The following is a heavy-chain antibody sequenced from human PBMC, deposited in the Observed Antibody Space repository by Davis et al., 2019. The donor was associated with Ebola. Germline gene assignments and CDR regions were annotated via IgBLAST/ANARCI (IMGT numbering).Heavy chain of an antibody. Sequence: ASVKVSCKASGYTFTGYYMHWVRQAPGQGLEWMGWINPNSGGTNYAQKFQGWVTMTRDTSISTAYMELSRLRSDDTAVYYCAADGGIVGATGSYWGQGTLVTVSS. CDR2: INPNSGGT. CDR1: GYTFTGYY. CDR3: AADGGIVGATGSY. V-gene: IGHV1-2*04. J-gene: IGHJ4*02. D-gene: IGHD1-26*01.